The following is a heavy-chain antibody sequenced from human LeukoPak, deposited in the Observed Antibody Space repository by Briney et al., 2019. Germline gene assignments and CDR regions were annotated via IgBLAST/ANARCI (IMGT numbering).Heavy chain of an antibody. Sequence: SETLSLTCTVSGGSISSYYWSWIRQPPGKGLEWIGYIYYSGNTKHNPSLKSRATISVDTSKNQFSLRLSSVSAADTAMYYCARPYSSSWYGAFDIWGQGTMVTVSS. V-gene: IGHV4-59*08. CDR1: GGSISSYY. D-gene: IGHD6-13*01. CDR2: IYYSGNT. J-gene: IGHJ3*02. CDR3: ARPYSSSWYGAFDI.